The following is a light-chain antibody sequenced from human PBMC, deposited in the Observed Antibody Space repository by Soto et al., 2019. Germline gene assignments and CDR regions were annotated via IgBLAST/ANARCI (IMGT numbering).Light chain of an antibody. V-gene: IGKV3-20*01. CDR3: QQYGSSLIT. Sequence: EIVLTQSPDTLSLSPGETAALSCRASQSVSSSYLAWYQQKPGQAPRLLIHDASRRATGVPDRFSGSGSGTDFTLTISILEPDDVAVYYCQQYGSSLITFGGGTKVEMK. CDR1: QSVSSSY. CDR2: DAS. J-gene: IGKJ4*01.